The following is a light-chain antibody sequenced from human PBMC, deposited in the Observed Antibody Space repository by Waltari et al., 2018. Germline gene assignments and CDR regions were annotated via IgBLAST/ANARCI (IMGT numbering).Light chain of an antibody. Sequence: QLVLTQSPSASASLGASVKLTCTLSSGHSTNIIVWHQQQPEKGPRYLMKVNSDGSHSKGDQIPDRFSGSSSGAEHYLTISSLQSEDEADYYCQTGGHGTWVFGGGTKLTVL. CDR2: VNSDGSH. V-gene: IGLV4-69*01. CDR3: QTGGHGTWV. CDR1: SGHSTNI. J-gene: IGLJ3*02.